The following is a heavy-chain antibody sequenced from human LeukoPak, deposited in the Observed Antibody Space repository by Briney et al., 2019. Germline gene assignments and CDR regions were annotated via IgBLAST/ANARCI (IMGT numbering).Heavy chain of an antibody. CDR2: ISSSSSYI. D-gene: IGHD1-20*01. CDR3: ARPSITGSYYFDY. V-gene: IGHV3-21*01. CDR1: GFTFSSYS. Sequence: GGSLRLSCAAPGFTFSSYSMNWVRQAPGKGLEWVSSISSSSSYIYYADSVKGRFTISRDNAKNSLYLQMNSLRAEDTAVYYCARPSITGSYYFDYWGQGTLVTVSS. J-gene: IGHJ4*02.